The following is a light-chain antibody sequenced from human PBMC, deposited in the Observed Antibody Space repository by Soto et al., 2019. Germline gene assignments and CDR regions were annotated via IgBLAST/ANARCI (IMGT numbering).Light chain of an antibody. CDR3: NKYNSYS. CDR1: QNISSW. Sequence: DIQMTQSPSTLSGSVGDRVTITCRASQNISSWLAWYQQKPAKAPQLLIYKASTLKSGVPSRCSGSGSGTTFTLTIGRLQHDDIDTYYQNKYNSYSFGQGTQVEIK. V-gene: IGKV1-5*03. J-gene: IGKJ1*01. CDR2: KAS.